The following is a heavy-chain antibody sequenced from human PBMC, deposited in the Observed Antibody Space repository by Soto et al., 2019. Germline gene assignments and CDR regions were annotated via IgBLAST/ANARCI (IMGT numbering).Heavy chain of an antibody. CDR1: GFTFDDYA. D-gene: IGHD3-3*01. CDR3: AKVADYDFWSGYYTDEDY. V-gene: IGHV3-9*01. CDR2: ISWNSGSI. J-gene: IGHJ4*02. Sequence: VQLVESGGGLVQPGRSLRLSCAASGFTFDDYAMHWVRQAPGKGLEWVSGISWNSGSIGYADSVKGRFTISRDNAKNSLYLQMNSLRAEDTALYYCAKVADYDFWSGYYTDEDYWGQGTLVTVSS.